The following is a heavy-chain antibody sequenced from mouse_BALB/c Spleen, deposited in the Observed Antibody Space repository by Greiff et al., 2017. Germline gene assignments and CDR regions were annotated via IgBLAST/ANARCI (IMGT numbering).Heavy chain of an antibody. D-gene: IGHD2-13*01. CDR2: IWRGGST. V-gene: IGHV2-5-1*01. J-gene: IGHJ1*01. Sequence: VQLVESGPSLVQPSQSLSITCTVSGFSLTSYGVHWVRQSPGKGLEWLGVIWRGGSTDYNAAFMSRLSITKDNSKSQVFFKMNSLQADDTAIYYCAKTGDYLCFDVWGAGTTVTVSS. CDR1: GFSLTSYG. CDR3: AKTGDYLCFDV.